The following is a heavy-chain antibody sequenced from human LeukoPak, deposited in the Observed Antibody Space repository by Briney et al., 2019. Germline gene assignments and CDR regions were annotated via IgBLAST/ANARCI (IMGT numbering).Heavy chain of an antibody. CDR1: GASISSSYW. J-gene: IGHJ6*02. CDR3: ARIYPDYYQYGLDV. CDR2: IYHSGST. D-gene: IGHD5-12*01. V-gene: IGHV4-4*02. Sequence: PSETLSLTCGVSGASISSSYWWSWVRQPPGKGLEWIGEIYHSGSTNYNPSLKNRVTTSLDKSKNQFSLNLSSVTAADSAVYYCARIYPDYYQYGLDVWGPGTTVTVSS.